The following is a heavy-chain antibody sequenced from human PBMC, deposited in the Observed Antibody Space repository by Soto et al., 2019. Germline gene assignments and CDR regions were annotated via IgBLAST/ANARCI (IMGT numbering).Heavy chain of an antibody. V-gene: IGHV4-59*01. CDR2: IYHSGST. CDR3: GRHTETTLFFDY. D-gene: IGHD4-17*01. Sequence: SETLSLTCTVSGGSFSDYYWSWIRQPPGKGLEWIGQIYHSGSTNYNPSLKSRVTMSIDTSKNQFSLKLSSVTAADTAVYYCGRHTETTLFFDYWGQGILVTVSS. CDR1: GGSFSDYY. J-gene: IGHJ4*02.